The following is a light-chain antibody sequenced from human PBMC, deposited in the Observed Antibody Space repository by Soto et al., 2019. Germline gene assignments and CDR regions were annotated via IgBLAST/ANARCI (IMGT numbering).Light chain of an antibody. Sequence: MTQSPATLSVSPGEGVTLPCRASQGIGDTLAWYPHKPGQTPRLLIYDTSARSTGVPARFSGSRSGTEFTLTINSLQSEDVAVYYCQRYNNWPLTVGGGTKVDIK. V-gene: IGKV3-15*01. CDR1: QGIGDT. J-gene: IGKJ4*01. CDR3: QRYNNWPLT. CDR2: DTS.